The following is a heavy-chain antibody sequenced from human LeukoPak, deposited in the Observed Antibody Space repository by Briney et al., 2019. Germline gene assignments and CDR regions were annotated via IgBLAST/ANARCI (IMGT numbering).Heavy chain of an antibody. V-gene: IGHV3-33*01. J-gene: IGHJ6*02. CDR2: IWYDGSNK. Sequence: GRSLRLSCAASGFTFSSYGMHWVRQAPGKGLGWVAVIWYDGSNKYYADSVKGRFTISRDNSKNTLYLQMNSLRAEDTAVYYCARDLGGMDVWGQGTTVTVSS. CDR3: ARDLGGMDV. CDR1: GFTFSSYG.